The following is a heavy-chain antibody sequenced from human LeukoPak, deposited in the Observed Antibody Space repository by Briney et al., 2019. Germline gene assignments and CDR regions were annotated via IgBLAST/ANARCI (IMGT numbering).Heavy chain of an antibody. CDR2: ISSSGSTI. CDR1: GFTFSDYY. CDR3: ARDGYSSSLKRVIQNFDY. J-gene: IGHJ4*02. Sequence: PGGSLRLSCAASGFTFSDYYMSWIRQAPGKGLEWVSYISSSGSTIYYADSVKGRFTISRDNAKNSLYLQMNSLRAEDTAVYYCARDGYSSSLKRVIQNFDYWGQGTLVTVSS. D-gene: IGHD2-15*01. V-gene: IGHV3-11*04.